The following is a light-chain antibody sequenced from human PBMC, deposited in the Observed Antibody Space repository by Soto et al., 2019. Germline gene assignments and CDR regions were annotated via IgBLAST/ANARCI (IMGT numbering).Light chain of an antibody. CDR3: QQANTFPIT. CDR2: TTS. CDR1: QGINRW. Sequence: DIQMTQSPSFMSASVGDRVTVTCRASQGINRWLAWYQQKTGKAPKLLIYTTSTLASGVPSRFSGSGSGTDFTLTISSLQPEDFVTYYCQQANTFPITFGQGTRLEIK. J-gene: IGKJ5*01. V-gene: IGKV1-12*01.